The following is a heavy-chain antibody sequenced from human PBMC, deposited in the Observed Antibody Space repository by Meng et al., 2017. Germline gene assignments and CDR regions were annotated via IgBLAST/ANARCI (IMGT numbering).Heavy chain of an antibody. D-gene: IGHD2-15*01. CDR3: ARLAQDRYFDY. CDR2: TYYRSKWYN. CDR1: GDNVSSNSVA. J-gene: IGHJ4*02. V-gene: IGHV6-1*01. Sequence: QVKLHKSGPDTGKPLQPLSLPCAIFGDNVSSNSVAWNWIRQSPSRGLEWLGRTYYRSKWYNDYAVSVKSRITINPDTSKNQFSLQLNSVTPEDTAVYYCARLAQDRYFDYWGQGTLVTVSS.